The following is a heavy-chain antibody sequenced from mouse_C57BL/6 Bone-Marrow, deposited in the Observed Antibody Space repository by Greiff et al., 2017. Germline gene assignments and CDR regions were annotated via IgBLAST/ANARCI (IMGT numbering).Heavy chain of an antibody. Sequence: QVQLQQSGAELVRPGSSVKLSCKASGYTFTSYWMDWVKQRPGQGLEWIGNIYPSDSETHYNQKFKDKATLTVDKSSSTAYMQLSSLTSEDSAVYYCARLDSSDFDYWGQGTTLTVSS. V-gene: IGHV1-61*01. CDR3: ARLDSSDFDY. CDR1: GYTFTSYW. J-gene: IGHJ2*01. CDR2: IYPSDSET.